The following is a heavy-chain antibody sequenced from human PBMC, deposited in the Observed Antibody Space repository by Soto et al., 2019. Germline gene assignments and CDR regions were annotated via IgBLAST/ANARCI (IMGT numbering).Heavy chain of an antibody. CDR1: GGSISSGDYY. CDR3: ARAYYYDSSGYYYVGDYFDY. D-gene: IGHD3-22*01. Sequence: PSETLSLTCTVSGGSISSGDYYWSWIRQPPGKGLEWIGYIYYSGSTYYNPSLKSRVTISVDTFKNQFSLKLSSVTAADTAVYYCARAYYYDSSGYYYVGDYFDYWGQGTLVTVSS. CDR2: IYYSGST. J-gene: IGHJ4*02. V-gene: IGHV4-30-4*01.